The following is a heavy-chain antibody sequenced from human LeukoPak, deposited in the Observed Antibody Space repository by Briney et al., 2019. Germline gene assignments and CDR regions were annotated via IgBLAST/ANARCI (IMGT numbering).Heavy chain of an antibody. D-gene: IGHD2-2*01. V-gene: IGHV1-69*13. J-gene: IGHJ4*02. CDR1: GGTFSSYA. Sequence: SVKVSCKASGGTFSSYAISWVRQAPGQGLEWMGGITPIFGAANYAQKFQGRVTITADESTNTAYMELSSLRSEDTAVYYCVRDGPRGVPVAASPPDYWGQGTLVTVSS. CDR3: VRDGPRGVPVAASPPDY. CDR2: ITPIFGAA.